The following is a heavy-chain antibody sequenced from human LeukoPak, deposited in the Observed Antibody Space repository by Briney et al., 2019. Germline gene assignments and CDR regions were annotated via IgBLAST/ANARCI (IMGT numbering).Heavy chain of an antibody. CDR3: ARRATDDSSGYYST. CDR2: IRSKANSYAT. Sequence: GGSLKLSCAASGFTFSGSAMHWVRQASGKGLEWVGRIRSKANSYATAYAASVKGRFTISRDESKNTAYLQMNSLKTEDTAVYYCARRATDDSSGYYSTWGQGTLVTVSS. D-gene: IGHD3-22*01. CDR1: GFTFSGSA. V-gene: IGHV3-73*01. J-gene: IGHJ5*02.